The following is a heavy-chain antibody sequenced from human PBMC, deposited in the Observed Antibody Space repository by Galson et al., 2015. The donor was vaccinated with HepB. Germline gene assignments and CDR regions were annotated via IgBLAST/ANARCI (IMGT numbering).Heavy chain of an antibody. CDR1: GFTFSSYD. CDR2: IGTAGDT. J-gene: IGHJ2*01. CDR3: ARVSDYGDHWYFDL. V-gene: IGHV3-13*01. Sequence: SLRLSCAASGFTFSSYDMHWVRQATGKGLEWVSAIGTAGDTYYPGSVKGRFTISRENAKNSLYLQMNSLRAGDTAVYYCARVSDYGDHWYFDLWVRGTLVTVSS. D-gene: IGHD4-17*01.